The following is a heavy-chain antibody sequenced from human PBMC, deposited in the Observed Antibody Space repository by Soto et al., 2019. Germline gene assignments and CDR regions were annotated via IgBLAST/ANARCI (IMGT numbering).Heavy chain of an antibody. CDR1: GFTFNSYW. CDR2: MNSDGSSI. D-gene: IGHD2-15*01. Sequence: GGSLRLSCAASGFTFNSYWMHWVRQAPGKGLVWVSRMNSDGSSITYADSVKGRFTISRDSAKNTMYLQVHSLRVEDTAVYYCAREGGGSHDAFDIWGQGTMVTVSS. J-gene: IGHJ3*02. V-gene: IGHV3-74*01. CDR3: AREGGGSHDAFDI.